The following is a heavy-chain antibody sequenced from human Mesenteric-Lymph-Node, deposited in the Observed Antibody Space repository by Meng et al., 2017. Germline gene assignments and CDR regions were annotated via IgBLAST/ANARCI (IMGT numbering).Heavy chain of an antibody. J-gene: IGHJ4*02. CDR3: ATVGSDIKLAATGADY. CDR2: FDPEDGGT. CDR1: GYTLTELS. Sequence: ASVKVSCKVSGYTLTELSMHWVRQAPGKVLEWMGGFDPEDGGTIYAQKFQGRVTMTEDTSTDTAYMQLSSLRSEDTAVYYCATVGSDIKLAATGADYWGQGTLVTVAS. V-gene: IGHV1-24*01. D-gene: IGHD2-15*01.